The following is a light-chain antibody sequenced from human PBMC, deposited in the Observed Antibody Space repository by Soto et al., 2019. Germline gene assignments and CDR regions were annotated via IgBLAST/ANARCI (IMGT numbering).Light chain of an antibody. Sequence: QSALTQPASVSGSPGQSITIFCTGTSSDIGGYNYVSWYQQHPGKAPKLMIYHVSNRPSGVSNRFSGSKSGNTASLTISGLQAEGGADYYCNSYTSSSTLVFGGGTKLTVL. J-gene: IGLJ2*01. CDR1: SSDIGGYNY. V-gene: IGLV2-14*01. CDR3: NSYTSSSTLV. CDR2: HVS.